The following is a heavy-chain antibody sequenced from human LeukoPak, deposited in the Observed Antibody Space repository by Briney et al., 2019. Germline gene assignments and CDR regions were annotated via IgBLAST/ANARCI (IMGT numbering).Heavy chain of an antibody. CDR3: ARIEYSGPLDY. D-gene: IGHD1-26*01. V-gene: IGHV4-39*07. CDR2: IYYSGRT. CDR1: GGSISSSNHY. Sequence: PSETLSLTCTVSGGSISSSNHYWGWIRQPPGKGLECIGSIYYSGRTYYNPSLKGRVTISLDTSKNQFSLKLSSVTAADTAAYYCARIEYSGPLDYWGQGTLVTVSS. J-gene: IGHJ4*02.